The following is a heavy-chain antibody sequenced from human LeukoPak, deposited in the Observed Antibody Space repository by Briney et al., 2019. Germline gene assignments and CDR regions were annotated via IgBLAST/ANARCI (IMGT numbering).Heavy chain of an antibody. V-gene: IGHV3-7*01. D-gene: IGHD3-10*01. Sequence: PGGSLRLSCAASGFTFSSHWMSWVRQAPGKGLEWVANIKEDGSEKKYVDAVKGRFTISRDNAENSLYLQMNSLRAEDTAVYYCARQDPTMVRGVIMDWGQGTLVTVSS. CDR2: IKEDGSEK. CDR1: GFTFSSHW. CDR3: ARQDPTMVRGVIMD. J-gene: IGHJ4*02.